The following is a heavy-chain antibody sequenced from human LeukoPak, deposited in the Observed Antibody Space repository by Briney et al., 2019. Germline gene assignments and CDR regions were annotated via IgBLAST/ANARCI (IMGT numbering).Heavy chain of an antibody. CDR3: ARVHVLLWFGSPTPDYYYMDV. D-gene: IGHD3-10*01. Sequence: SETLSLTCAVYGGSFSGYYWSWIRQPPGKGLEWIGEINHSGSTNYNPSLKSRVTISVDTSKNQFSLKLSSVTAADTAVYYCARVHVLLWFGSPTPDYYYMDVWGKGTTVTVS. J-gene: IGHJ6*03. CDR2: INHSGST. V-gene: IGHV4-34*01. CDR1: GGSFSGYY.